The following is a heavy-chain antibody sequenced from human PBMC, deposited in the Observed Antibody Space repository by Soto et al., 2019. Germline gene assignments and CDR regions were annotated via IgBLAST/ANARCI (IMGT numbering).Heavy chain of an antibody. Sequence: QVQLQQWGAGLLKPSETLSLTCAVYGGSFSGYYWSWIRQPPGKGLEWLGEINHSGSTNYNPALKSRVTISVDTSKNQFSLKLSSVTAADTAVYYCARGRKVEMAATYYFDYWGQGTLVTVSS. J-gene: IGHJ4*02. CDR2: INHSGST. V-gene: IGHV4-34*01. CDR3: ARGRKVEMAATYYFDY. D-gene: IGHD6-19*01. CDR1: GGSFSGYY.